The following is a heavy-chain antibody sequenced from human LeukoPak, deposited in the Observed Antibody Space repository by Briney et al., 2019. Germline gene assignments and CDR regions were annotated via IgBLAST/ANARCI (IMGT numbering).Heavy chain of an antibody. D-gene: IGHD3-10*01. CDR3: ARTLTMVRGVIYGSYFDY. Sequence: ASVKVSCKASGYTFTGYYMHWVRQAPGQGLEWMGWINPNSGGTDYAQKFQGRVTMTRDTSISTAYMELSRPRSDDTAVYYCARTLTMVRGVIYGSYFDYWGQGTLVTVSS. CDR1: GYTFTGYY. CDR2: INPNSGGT. J-gene: IGHJ4*02. V-gene: IGHV1-2*02.